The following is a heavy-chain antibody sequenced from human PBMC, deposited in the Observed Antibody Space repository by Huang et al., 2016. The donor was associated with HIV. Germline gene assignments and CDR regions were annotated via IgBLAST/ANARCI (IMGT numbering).Heavy chain of an antibody. D-gene: IGHD1-26*01. Sequence: QVQLQQWGARLLQPSETLSLTCAVYGGSFSDYYWSWVRQPPGKGLGWIGEINHSGSTNYKPSLKSRVTISIDTSKNQFSLKLNSVTAADTAVYYCARGGSPKVWGQGTLVTVSS. CDR2: INHSGST. J-gene: IGHJ4*02. CDR3: ARGGSPKV. V-gene: IGHV4-34*01. CDR1: GGSFSDYY.